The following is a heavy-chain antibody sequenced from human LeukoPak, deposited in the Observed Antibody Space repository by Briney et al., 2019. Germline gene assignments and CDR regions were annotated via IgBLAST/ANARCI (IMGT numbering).Heavy chain of an antibody. J-gene: IGHJ4*02. D-gene: IGHD1-26*01. Sequence: PGGSLRLSCAASGFTLSSYAMSWVRQAPGKGLEWVSGISGSGDRTYYADSVKGRFTISRDNSKNTLYLQMNSLRAEDTAVYYCARDKIVGATLLDYWGQGALVIVSS. V-gene: IGHV3-23*01. CDR1: GFTLSSYA. CDR3: ARDKIVGATLLDY. CDR2: ISGSGDRT.